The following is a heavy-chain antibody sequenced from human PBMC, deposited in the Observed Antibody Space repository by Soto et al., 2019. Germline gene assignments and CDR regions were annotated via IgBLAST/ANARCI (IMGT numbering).Heavy chain of an antibody. J-gene: IGHJ4*02. CDR1: GYSFTSYW. CDR2: IYPGDSDT. D-gene: IGHD1-26*01. Sequence: GESLKISCTGSGYSFTSYWIAWVRQMPGKGLEWMGIIYPGDSDTRYSPSFQGQVTISADKSISTAYLQWSSLKASGTAMYYCATHRYSGSPSLDYWGQGTLVTVSS. CDR3: ATHRYSGSPSLDY. V-gene: IGHV5-51*01.